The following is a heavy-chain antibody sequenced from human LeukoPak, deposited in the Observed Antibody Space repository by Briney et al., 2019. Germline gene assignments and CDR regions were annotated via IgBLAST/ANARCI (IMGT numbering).Heavy chain of an antibody. V-gene: IGHV3-53*05. D-gene: IGHD2-15*01. Sequence: GGSLRLSCAASGFTVSSSYMTWVRQAPGKGLEWVSVIHSGGTTYYADSVKGRFTISRDNSKNTLYLQMNSLRAEDTAVYYCARARGLYCSGGSCYFRYWGQGTLVTVSS. CDR3: ARARGLYCSGGSCYFRY. J-gene: IGHJ4*02. CDR2: IHSGGTT. CDR1: GFTVSSSY.